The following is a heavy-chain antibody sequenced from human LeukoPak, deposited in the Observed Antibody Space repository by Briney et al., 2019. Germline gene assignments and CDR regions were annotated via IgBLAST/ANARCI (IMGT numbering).Heavy chain of an antibody. D-gene: IGHD6-19*01. J-gene: IGHJ4*02. CDR1: GGSISSSSYY. CDR3: ARDGGSAWFFRY. V-gene: IGHV4-39*07. CDR2: IYYSGST. Sequence: SETLSLTCTVSGGSISSSSYYWGWIRQPPGKGLEWIGSIYYSGSTYYNPPLKSRVTISVDTSKNQFSLKLSSVTAADTAVYYCARDGGSAWFFRYWGQGTLVTVSS.